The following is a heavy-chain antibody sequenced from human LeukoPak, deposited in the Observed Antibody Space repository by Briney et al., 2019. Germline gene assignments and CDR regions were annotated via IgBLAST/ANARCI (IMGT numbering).Heavy chain of an antibody. CDR1: GFTFSGSA. D-gene: IGHD6-13*01. Sequence: GGSLRLSCAASGFTFSGSAMHWVRQASGKGLEWVGRIRSKANSYATAYAASVKGRFTISRDDSKNTAYLQMNSLKTEDTAVYYCTRHRPAAGTYYYGMDVWGQGTTVTVSS. V-gene: IGHV3-73*01. J-gene: IGHJ6*02. CDR2: IRSKANSYAT. CDR3: TRHRPAAGTYYYGMDV.